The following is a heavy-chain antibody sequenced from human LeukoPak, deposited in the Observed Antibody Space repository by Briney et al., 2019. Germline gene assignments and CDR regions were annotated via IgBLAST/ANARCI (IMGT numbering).Heavy chain of an antibody. J-gene: IGHJ5*02. CDR1: GFTFSSYG. CDR2: IGGRGGST. Sequence: GGSLRLSCAASGFTFSSYGMSWVRQAPGKGLDWFSSIGGRGGSTYYADSVKGRFTISRDNSKNTLYLQMNTLRAEDTAVYYCATDGYYDNSGFSNWFDPWGQGTLVTVSS. D-gene: IGHD3-22*01. V-gene: IGHV3-23*01. CDR3: ATDGYYDNSGFSNWFDP.